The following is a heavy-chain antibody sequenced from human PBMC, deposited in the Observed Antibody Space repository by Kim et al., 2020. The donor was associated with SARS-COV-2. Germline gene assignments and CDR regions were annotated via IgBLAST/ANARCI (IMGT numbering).Heavy chain of an antibody. CDR2: INAGNGNT. CDR3: VFFYHRVVVAASFGY. CDR1: GYTFTSYA. Sequence: ASVKVSCKASGYTFTSYAMHWVRQAPGQRLEWMGWINAGNGNTKYSQKFQGRVTITRDTSASTAYMELSSLRSEDTAVYYCVFFYHRVVVAASFGYWGQGTLVTVSS. D-gene: IGHD2-15*01. V-gene: IGHV1-3*01. J-gene: IGHJ4*02.